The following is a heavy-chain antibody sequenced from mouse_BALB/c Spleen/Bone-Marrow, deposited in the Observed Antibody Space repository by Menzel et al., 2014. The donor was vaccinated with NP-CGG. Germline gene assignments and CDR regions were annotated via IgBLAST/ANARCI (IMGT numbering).Heavy chain of an antibody. Sequence: QVQLQQPGAELPKPGASVKLSCKASGYTFTSYYLYWVKQRPGQGLEWIGEINPSNGGTNFNERFKCKASLTVDKSSSATDMRRNSLTSEHYAVCYWQRRGLLCDYYSMDNWGRGTSVTVSA. J-gene: IGHJ4*01. CDR3: QRRGLLCDYYSMDN. V-gene: IGHV1S81*02. D-gene: IGHD2-10*01. CDR2: INPSNGGT. CDR1: GYTFTSYY.